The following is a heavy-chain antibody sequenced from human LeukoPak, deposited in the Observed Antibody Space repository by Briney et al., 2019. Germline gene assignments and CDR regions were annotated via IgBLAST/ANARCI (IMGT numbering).Heavy chain of an antibody. V-gene: IGHV1-69*04. D-gene: IGHD3-10*01. CDR3: ARDSGMVRGTVDY. J-gene: IGHJ4*02. CDR2: IIPILGIA. Sequence: PVKVSCKASGGTFSSYAISWVRQAPGQGLEWMGRIIPILGIANYAQKFQGRVTITADKSTSTAYMELSSLRSEDTAVYYCARDSGMVRGTVDYWGQGTLVTVSS. CDR1: GGTFSSYA.